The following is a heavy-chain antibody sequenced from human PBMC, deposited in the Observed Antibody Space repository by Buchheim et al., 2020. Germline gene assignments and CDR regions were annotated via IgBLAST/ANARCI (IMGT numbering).Heavy chain of an antibody. D-gene: IGHD6-19*01. Sequence: EVQLVESGGGLVQPGGSLRLSCAASGFTFSSYWISWVRQAPGKGLEWVANIKEDGSEKYYVDSVKGRFTISRDNAKSPIYLQMNSLRAEDTAVYYCARDRGWLQFDYWGQGTL. CDR3: ARDRGWLQFDY. J-gene: IGHJ4*02. V-gene: IGHV3-7*01. CDR2: IKEDGSEK. CDR1: GFTFSSYW.